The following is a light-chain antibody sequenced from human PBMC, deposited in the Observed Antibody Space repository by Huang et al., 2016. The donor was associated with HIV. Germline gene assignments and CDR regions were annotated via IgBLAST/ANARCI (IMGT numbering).Light chain of an antibody. CDR3: QQYNSWPPYT. V-gene: IGKV3-15*01. Sequence: EIVMTQSPVTLSVSPGERATLSCRASQGVSINLAWYQRKPGQAPRLLIDGASTRATGIPARFSGSGSGTDFTLTISSLQSEDFAVYYCQQYNSWPPYTFGQGTKLEIK. CDR2: GAS. CDR1: QGVSIN. J-gene: IGKJ2*01.